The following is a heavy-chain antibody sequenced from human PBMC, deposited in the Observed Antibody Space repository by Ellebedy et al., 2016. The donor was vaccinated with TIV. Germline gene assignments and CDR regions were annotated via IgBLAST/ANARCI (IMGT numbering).Heavy chain of an antibody. CDR2: IWYDGSRE. D-gene: IGHD2-8*02. CDR3: ARFTGGNPEGYFDY. CDR1: GFRFSGNG. Sequence: GESLKISCAASGFRFSGNGMHWVRQAPGKGLEWVAVIWYDGSREYYIDSVKGRFTLSRDNSKSTMDLQIDSLRAEDTAIYYCARFTGGNPEGYFDYWGQGTLVTVSS. J-gene: IGHJ4*02. V-gene: IGHV3-33*01.